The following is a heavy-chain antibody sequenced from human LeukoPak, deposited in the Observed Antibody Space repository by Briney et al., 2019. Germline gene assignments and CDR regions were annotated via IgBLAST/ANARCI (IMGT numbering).Heavy chain of an antibody. J-gene: IGHJ4*02. CDR2: IYYSGST. Sequence: PSETLSLTCTVSGGSISSSSYYWGWIRQPPGKGLEWIGSIYYSGSTYYNPSLKSRVTISVDTSKNQFSLKLSSVTAADTAVYYCARDGAAAGWYDYWGQGTLVTVSS. D-gene: IGHD6-13*01. V-gene: IGHV4-39*02. CDR3: ARDGAAAGWYDY. CDR1: GGSISSSSYY.